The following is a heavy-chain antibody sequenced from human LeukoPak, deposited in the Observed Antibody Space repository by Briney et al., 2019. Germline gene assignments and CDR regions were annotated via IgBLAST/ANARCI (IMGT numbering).Heavy chain of an antibody. J-gene: IGHJ4*02. V-gene: IGHV3-53*01. CDR3: ARSKLSSGWYSYYFDY. D-gene: IGHD6-19*01. CDR1: GGSISSYF. Sequence: ETLSLTCTVSGGSISSYFWSWFRQPPGKGLEWVSVIYSGGSTYYADSVKGRFTISRDNSKNMLYLQMNSLRAEDTAVYYCARSKLSSGWYSYYFDYWGQGTLVTVSS. CDR2: IYSGGST.